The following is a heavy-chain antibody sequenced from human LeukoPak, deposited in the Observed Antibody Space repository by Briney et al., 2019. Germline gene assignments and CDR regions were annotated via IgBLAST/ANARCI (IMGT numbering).Heavy chain of an antibody. D-gene: IGHD3-16*02. CDR1: GFTVSSNY. J-gene: IGHJ4*02. CDR3: ARSYDYVWGSYRPFYYFDY. CDR2: IYSGGST. Sequence: GGSLRLSCAASGFTVSSNYMSWVRQAPGKGLEWVSVIYSGGSTYYADSVKGRFTISRDNSKNTLYLQMNSLRAEDTAVYYCARSYDYVWGSYRPFYYFDYWGQGTLVTVSS. V-gene: IGHV3-66*02.